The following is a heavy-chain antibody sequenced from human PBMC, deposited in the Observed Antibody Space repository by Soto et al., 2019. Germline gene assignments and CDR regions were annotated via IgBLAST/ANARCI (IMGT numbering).Heavy chain of an antibody. V-gene: IGHV5-51*01. CDR2: IYPGDSDT. Sequence: GESLNISGKVSGYSFTNHRIGWVRRMPGKGLEWMGIIYPGDSDTRYSPSFQGQVTISADKSISTAYLQWSSMTASDTAMYYCAWLMVVATPARWFDPWGKGPLVT. D-gene: IGHD2-15*01. J-gene: IGHJ5*02. CDR1: GYSFTNHR. CDR3: AWLMVVATPARWFDP.